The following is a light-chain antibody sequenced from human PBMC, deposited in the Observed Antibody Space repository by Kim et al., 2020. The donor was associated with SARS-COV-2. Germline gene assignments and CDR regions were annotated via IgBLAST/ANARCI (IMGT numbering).Light chain of an antibody. CDR2: GNS. CDR3: QSYDSSLSARV. CDR1: ISNIGAGYD. Sequence: RVYSSCTGSISNIGAGYDVHWYQQLPGTAPKLLTYGNSNRPSGVPDRFSGSKSGTSASLAITGLQAEDEADYYCQSYDSSLSARVFGGGTQLTVL. J-gene: IGLJ3*02. V-gene: IGLV1-40*01.